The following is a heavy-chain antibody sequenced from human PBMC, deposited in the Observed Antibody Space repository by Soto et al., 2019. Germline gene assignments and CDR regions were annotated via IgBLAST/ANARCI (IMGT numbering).Heavy chain of an antibody. J-gene: IGHJ4*02. CDR2: VTYDSSEK. CDR3: GKAGGSVLRYFEWPEVAV. CDR1: GFSFFNYG. D-gene: IGHD3-9*01. V-gene: IGHV3-30*18. Sequence: QVHVVESGGGVVQPGTSLRLSCTASGFSFFNYGFAWIRQAPGKGLEWVAVVTYDSSEKYYADSVKGRFTISRDNSKNTVYVQMDSLQHNDSALYYCGKAGGSVLRYFEWPEVAVWGQGTLVTVSS.